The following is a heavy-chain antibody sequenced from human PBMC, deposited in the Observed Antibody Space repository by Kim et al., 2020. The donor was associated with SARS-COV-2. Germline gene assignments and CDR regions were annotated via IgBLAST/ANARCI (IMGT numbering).Heavy chain of an antibody. V-gene: IGHV4-59*08. CDR3: ARHGLGGIAPAGIYYGMDV. CDR2: IYFSGNT. J-gene: IGHJ6*02. CDR1: GDSISSYY. D-gene: IGHD6-13*01. Sequence: SETLSLTCTVSGDSISSYYWSWIRQPPEKGLEWIGYIYFSGNTNYNPSLKSRVAISVDTSKNQFSLRLSSVTAADTAVYHCARHGLGGIAPAGIYYGMDVWGQGTTVTVSS.